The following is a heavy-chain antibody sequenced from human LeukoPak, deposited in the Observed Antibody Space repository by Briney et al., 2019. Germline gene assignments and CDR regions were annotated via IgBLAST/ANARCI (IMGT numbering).Heavy chain of an antibody. J-gene: IGHJ4*02. CDR3: ARLSRSGGTTIPYFDS. Sequence: GSLRLSCAASGFTFSSYSMNWVRQAPGKGLEWVSYISSSRTTYYADSVKARFTFSRDNAKNSLYLQMNSLRAEDTAVYYCARLSRSGGTTIPYFDSWGQGTLVTVSS. V-gene: IGHV3-48*01. D-gene: IGHD1-26*01. CDR2: ISSSRTT. CDR1: GFTFSSYS.